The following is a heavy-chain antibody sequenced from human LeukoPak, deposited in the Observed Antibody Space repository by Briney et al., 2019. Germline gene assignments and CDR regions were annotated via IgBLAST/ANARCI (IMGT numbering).Heavy chain of an antibody. Sequence: NPGGSLRLSCAASGFTFSSYSMNWVRQAPGKGLEWVSSISSSSSYIYYADSVKGRFTISRDNSKNALYLQMNSLRAEDTAVYYCARDRLKKSGSYYSDYWGQGTLVTVSS. CDR1: GFTFSSYS. CDR2: ISSSSSYI. CDR3: ARDRLKKSGSYYSDY. D-gene: IGHD1-26*01. V-gene: IGHV3-21*01. J-gene: IGHJ4*02.